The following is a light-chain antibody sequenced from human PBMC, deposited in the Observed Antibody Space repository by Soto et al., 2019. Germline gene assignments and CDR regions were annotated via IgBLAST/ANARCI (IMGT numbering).Light chain of an antibody. V-gene: IGKV1-39*01. J-gene: IGKJ1*01. Sequence: IQLTQSPSSLSASVGDRVTVSCRSSQNIENYLSWYVQRPGKAPELLVYSTSKLKSGVPSRFRGSGSGTDFSLTISSLQSEDFGTYYCQQSSNIPWTLGQGTKVEIK. CDR2: STS. CDR1: QNIENY. CDR3: QQSSNIPWT.